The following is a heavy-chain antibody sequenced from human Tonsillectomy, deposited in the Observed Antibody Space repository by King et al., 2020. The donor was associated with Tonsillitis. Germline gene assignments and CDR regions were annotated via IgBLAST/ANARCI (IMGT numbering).Heavy chain of an antibody. Sequence: VQLVESGGGLVQPGGSQRLSCAASGFTFSNYWMHWVRQAPGKGLVWVSRINSDGSSTTYADSVKGRLTISRDNARNTLNLQMNSLRAEDTAVYYCVRHMVSRGSDVFDTWGQGTMVTVSS. V-gene: IGHV3-74*01. J-gene: IGHJ3*02. CDR1: GFTFSNYW. D-gene: IGHD5/OR15-5a*01. CDR2: INSDGSST. CDR3: VRHMVSRGSDVFDT.